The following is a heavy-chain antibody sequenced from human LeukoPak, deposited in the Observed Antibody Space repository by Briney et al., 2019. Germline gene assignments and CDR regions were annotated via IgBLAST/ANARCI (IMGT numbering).Heavy chain of an antibody. V-gene: IGHV3-23*01. CDR2: ISGSVGST. D-gene: IGHD6-19*01. Sequence: VGTLRLSCAASGFTFSSYAMSWVRQAPGKGLEWVSAISGSVGSTYYADSVKGRFTISSDKPKQTLYLQLNRLRYQHTALYYCATDSSGYTDYWGQGTLVTVSS. CDR1: GFTFSSYA. CDR3: ATDSSGYTDY. J-gene: IGHJ4*02.